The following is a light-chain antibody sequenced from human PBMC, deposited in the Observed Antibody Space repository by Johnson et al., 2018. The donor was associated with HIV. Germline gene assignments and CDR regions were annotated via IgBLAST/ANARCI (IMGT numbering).Light chain of an antibody. J-gene: IGLJ1*01. CDR1: SSTIGNNY. CDR2: KNN. Sequence: QSVLTQPPSVSAAPGQKVTISCSGSSSTIGNNYVSWYQVVPGTAPKLLIYKNNERPSGIPDRFSGAKSGTSATLGITGLQTGDEADYYCETWDTSLSPAGVIGTGSNVTVL. V-gene: IGLV1-51*02. CDR3: ETWDTSLSPAGV.